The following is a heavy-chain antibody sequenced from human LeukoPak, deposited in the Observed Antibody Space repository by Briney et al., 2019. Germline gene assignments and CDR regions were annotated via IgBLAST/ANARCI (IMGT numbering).Heavy chain of an antibody. CDR3: ARGQRRSKIDY. V-gene: IGHV4-34*01. CDR2: INHSGST. CDR1: GGSISSYY. Sequence: TSETLSLTCTVSGGSISSYYWSWIRQPPGKGLEWIGEINHSGSTNYNPSLKSRVTISVDTSKNQFSLKLSSVTAADTAVYYCARGQRRSKIDYWGQGTLVTASS. J-gene: IGHJ4*02.